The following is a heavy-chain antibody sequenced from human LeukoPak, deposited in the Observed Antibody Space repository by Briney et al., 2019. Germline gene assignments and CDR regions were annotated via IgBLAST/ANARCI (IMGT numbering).Heavy chain of an antibody. J-gene: IGHJ4*02. Sequence: PSETLSLTCAVSGVSISSDAYFWSWIRQHPVKGLEWLGYIYYTGNTAPNPSLRSRLTISRDTSKNQFSLSLTSVTAADTAVYYCAGGPAYLDSVPDSWGQGTLVTVSS. D-gene: IGHD3-22*01. CDR2: IYYTGNT. V-gene: IGHV4-31*11. CDR1: GVSISSDAYF. CDR3: AGGPAYLDSVPDS.